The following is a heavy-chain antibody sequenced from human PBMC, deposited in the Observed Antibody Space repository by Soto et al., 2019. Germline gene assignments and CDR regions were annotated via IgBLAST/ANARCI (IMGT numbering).Heavy chain of an antibody. CDR2: IYGGSFR. CDR3: ARAGYCSSTSCQGAFDI. J-gene: IGHJ3*02. V-gene: IGHV3-53*05. Sequence: GGSLRLSCTASGFSVSTNYMSWVRQDPGKGLEWVSVIYGGSFRNYGDSVKGRFTSSRDDSKNTLYLQMNSLRAEDTAVYYCARAGYCSSTSCQGAFDIWGQGTMVTVSS. CDR1: GFSVSTNY. D-gene: IGHD2-2*03.